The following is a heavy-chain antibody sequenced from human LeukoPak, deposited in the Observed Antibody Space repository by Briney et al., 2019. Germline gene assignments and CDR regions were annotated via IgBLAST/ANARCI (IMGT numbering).Heavy chain of an antibody. CDR1: GGSISSGSYY. CDR2: IYYSGST. CDR3: ARGRGGSYY. J-gene: IGHJ4*02. D-gene: IGHD1-26*01. Sequence: SETLSLTCTVSGGSISSGSYYWSWIRQPPGKGLEWIGYIYYSGSTNYNPSLKSRVTISVDTSKNQFSLKLSSVTAADTAVYYCARGRGGSYYWGQGTLVTVSS. V-gene: IGHV4-61*01.